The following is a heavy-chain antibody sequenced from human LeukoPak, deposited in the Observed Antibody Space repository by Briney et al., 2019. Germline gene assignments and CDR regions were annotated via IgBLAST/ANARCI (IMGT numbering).Heavy chain of an antibody. CDR2: IYYSGST. V-gene: IGHV4-4*02. J-gene: IGHJ4*01. CDR3: ARVYGSYRAGDY. CDR1: GDSININYW. Sequence: SETLSLTCAVSGDSININYWWTWVRQPPGKGLEWIGEIYYSGSTNYNSSLKSRVTISLDKSKNQFSLKLSSVTAADTAVYYCARVYGSYRAGDYWXXXXXXTVSS. D-gene: IGHD1-26*01.